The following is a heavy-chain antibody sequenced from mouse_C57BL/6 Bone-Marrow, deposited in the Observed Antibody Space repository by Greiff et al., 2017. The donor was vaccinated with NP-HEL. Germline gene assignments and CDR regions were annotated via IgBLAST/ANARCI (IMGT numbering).Heavy chain of an antibody. V-gene: IGHV1-81*01. CDR2: IYPRSGNT. J-gene: IGHJ2*01. CDR3: AREGFPIFP. CDR1: GYTFTSYG. Sequence: VQRVESGAELARPGASVKLSCKASGYTFTSYGISWVKQRTGQGLEWIGEIYPRSGNTYYNEKFKGKATLTADKSSSTAYMELRSLTSEDSAVYFCAREGFPIFPWGQGTTLTVSS.